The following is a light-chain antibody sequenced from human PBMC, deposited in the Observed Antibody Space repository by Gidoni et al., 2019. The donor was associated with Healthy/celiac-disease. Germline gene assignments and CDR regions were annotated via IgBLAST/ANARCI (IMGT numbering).Light chain of an antibody. V-gene: IGKV3-20*01. CDR1: QSVSSSY. Sequence: EIMLTQSAATLSLSAGERATLSCRASQSVSSSYLAWYQQKPGQASRLLIYGASSRATGIPDRFSGSGCGTDFTLTISRLEPEDFVVYYCQQYGSSPPWTFGQXTKVEIK. J-gene: IGKJ1*01. CDR3: QQYGSSPPWT. CDR2: GAS.